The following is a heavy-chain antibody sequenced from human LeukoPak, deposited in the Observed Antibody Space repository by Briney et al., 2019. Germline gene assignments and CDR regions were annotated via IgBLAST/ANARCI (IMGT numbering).Heavy chain of an antibody. J-gene: IGHJ6*02. V-gene: IGHV3-30*04. D-gene: IGHD3-10*01. CDR2: ISYDGSNK. Sequence: GGSLRLSCAASGFTFSSYAMHWVRQAPGKGLEWVAVISYDGSNKYYADSVKGLFTISRDNSKNTLYLQMNSLRAEDTAVYYCARRLYYYGSGSFLGYYYYGMDVWGQGTTVTVSS. CDR1: GFTFSSYA. CDR3: ARRLYYYGSGSFLGYYYYGMDV.